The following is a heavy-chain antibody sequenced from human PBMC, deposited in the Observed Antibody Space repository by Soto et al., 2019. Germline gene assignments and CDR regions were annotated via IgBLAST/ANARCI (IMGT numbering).Heavy chain of an antibody. CDR2: ISSSSSYI. Sequence: LRLSCAASGFTFSSYSINWVRQSPGKGLEWVSSISSSSSYINNADSVKGRFTISRDNAKNSLYLQMNSLRAEDTAVYYCARDGGSSGYYPNFDHWGQGTLVTVSS. CDR1: GFTFSSYS. D-gene: IGHD3-22*01. V-gene: IGHV3-21*01. CDR3: ARDGGSSGYYPNFDH. J-gene: IGHJ4*02.